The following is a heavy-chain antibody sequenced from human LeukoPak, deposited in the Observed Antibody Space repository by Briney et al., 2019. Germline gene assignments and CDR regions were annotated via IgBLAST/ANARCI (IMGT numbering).Heavy chain of an antibody. J-gene: IGHJ4*02. CDR3: TRLMEVASGYCSGGTCFLDY. CDR2: IRSKANSHAT. CDR1: GFTFSGSA. Sequence: PGGSLRLSCAASGFTFSGSAMHWVRQAPGKGLEWVGRIRSKANSHATAYAASVRGRFTISRDDSKNTTYAQMNSLNTEDTAVYYCTRLMEVASGYCSGGTCFLDYWGQGTLVTVSS. D-gene: IGHD2-15*01. V-gene: IGHV3-73*01.